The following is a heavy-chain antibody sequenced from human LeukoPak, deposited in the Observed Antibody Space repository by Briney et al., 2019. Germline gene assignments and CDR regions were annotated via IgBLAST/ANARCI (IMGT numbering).Heavy chain of an antibody. CDR1: GFTFSSCS. V-gene: IGHV3-21*01. D-gene: IGHD3-10*02. J-gene: IGHJ6*04. CDR3: AELGITMIGGV. Sequence: GSLRLSCAASGFTFSSCSMNWVRQAPGKGLEWVSSITGSSSYISYADSVKGRFTISRDNAKNSLYLQMNSLRAEDTAVYYCAELGITMIGGVWGKGTTVTISS. CDR2: ITGSSSYI.